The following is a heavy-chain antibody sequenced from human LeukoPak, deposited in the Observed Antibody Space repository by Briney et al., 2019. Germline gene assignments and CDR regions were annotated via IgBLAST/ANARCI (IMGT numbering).Heavy chain of an antibody. V-gene: IGHV3-7*05. D-gene: IGHD4-17*01. CDR2: MKQDGSEK. Sequence: GGSLRLSCAASGFTFSGYWRSWVRQGPGKGLEWVANMKQDGSEKYYVDSVKGRFTISRDNAKNSLYLQMNSLRADDTAVYYCAREGDYGDYEDYWGQGTLVTVSS. J-gene: IGHJ4*02. CDR3: AREGDYGDYEDY. CDR1: GFTFSGYW.